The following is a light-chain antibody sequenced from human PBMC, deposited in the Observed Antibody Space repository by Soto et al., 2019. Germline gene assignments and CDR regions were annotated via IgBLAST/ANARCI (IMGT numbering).Light chain of an antibody. CDR1: QTISNY. V-gene: IGKV1-39*01. CDR2: AAS. Sequence: IQMTQSPSSLSASVGDRVTITCRASQTISNYLNWYRQKPGKAPQLLIYAASSLQSGVPSRFSGSGSGADFTLTISSLQPEDFATYYCQQSYSTLLTFGGGTKVDIK. CDR3: QQSYSTLLT. J-gene: IGKJ4*01.